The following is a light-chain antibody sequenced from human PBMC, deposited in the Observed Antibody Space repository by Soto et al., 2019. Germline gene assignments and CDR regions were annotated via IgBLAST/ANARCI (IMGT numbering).Light chain of an antibody. CDR2: DAP. V-gene: IGKV3-15*01. CDR3: HKYSNWNPLT. Sequence: EIVMTQSPATLSVSPGERATLSCRASQSVSSNLAWYQQKPGQAPTLLIFDAPTRATGIPARFSGRGSEPEFTLTLSSLQSEDSAVYFCHKYSNWNPLTFGGGTTVDIK. CDR1: QSVSSN. J-gene: IGKJ4*01.